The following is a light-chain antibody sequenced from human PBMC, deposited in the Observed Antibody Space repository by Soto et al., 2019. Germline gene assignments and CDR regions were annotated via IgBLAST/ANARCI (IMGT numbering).Light chain of an antibody. CDR3: QQRSNWHPYT. CDR1: QSVSSY. V-gene: IGKV3-11*01. CDR2: DAS. J-gene: IGKJ2*01. Sequence: EIVLTQSPATLSLSPGERATLSCRASQSVSSYLAWYQQKPGQAPRLLIYDASNRATGIPARFSGSGSGTAFTLIISSIEHEDVAVYYCQQRSNWHPYTFGQGTKLEIK.